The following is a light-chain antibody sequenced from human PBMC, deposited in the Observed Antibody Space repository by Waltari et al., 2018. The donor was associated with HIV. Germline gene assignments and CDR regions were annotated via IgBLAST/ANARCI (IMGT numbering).Light chain of an antibody. J-gene: IGKJ1*01. Sequence: DIQMTQSPSSLSASVGDRVTITCRASQSISSYLNWYQQKPGKAPKLLFYAASSLQSGVPSRFSGSGSGTDFTLTISSLQPEDFASYYCQQSYSILWTFGQGTKVEIK. CDR1: QSISSY. V-gene: IGKV1-39*01. CDR3: QQSYSILWT. CDR2: AAS.